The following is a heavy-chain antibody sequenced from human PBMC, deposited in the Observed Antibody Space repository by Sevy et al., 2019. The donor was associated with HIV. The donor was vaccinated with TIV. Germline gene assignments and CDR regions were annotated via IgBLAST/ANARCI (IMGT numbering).Heavy chain of an antibody. CDR1: GFTFSSYA. J-gene: IGHJ6*02. CDR3: ARGLAALPGYYYGLDV. D-gene: IGHD6-6*01. V-gene: IGHV3-30*04. Sequence: GGSLRLSCAASGFTFSSYAMNWVRQAPGKGLEWVALISYDGNNNYYADSVKGRFTISRDNSKNTLYLQMNSLRGEDTAFYYCARGLAALPGYYYGLDVWGQGTTVTVSS. CDR2: ISYDGNNN.